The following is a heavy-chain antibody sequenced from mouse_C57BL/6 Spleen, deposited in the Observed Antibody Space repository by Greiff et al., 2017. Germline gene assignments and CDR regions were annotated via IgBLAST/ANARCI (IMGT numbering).Heavy chain of an antibody. CDR3: ARRGLLRYYAMDY. J-gene: IGHJ4*01. Sequence: VKLQESGAELARPGASVKLSCKASGYTFTSYGISWVKQRTGQGLEWIGEIYPRSGNTYYNEKFKGKATLTADKSSSTAYMELRSLTSEDSAVYFCARRGLLRYYAMDYWGQGTSVTVSS. CDR1: GYTFTSYG. D-gene: IGHD1-1*01. CDR2: IYPRSGNT. V-gene: IGHV1-81*01.